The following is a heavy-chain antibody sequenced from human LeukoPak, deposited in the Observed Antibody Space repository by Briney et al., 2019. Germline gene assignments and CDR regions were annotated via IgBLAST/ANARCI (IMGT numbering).Heavy chain of an antibody. CDR1: GGTFSSYA. V-gene: IGHV1-69*05. D-gene: IGHD2-2*01. J-gene: IGHJ4*02. CDR2: IIPIFGTA. Sequence: GASVKVSCKASGGTFSSYAISWVRQAPGQGLEWMGGIIPIFGTANYAQKFQGRATITTDESTSTAYMELSSLRSEDTAVYYCAWPYCSSTSCYDYWGQGTLVTVSS. CDR3: AWPYCSSTSCYDY.